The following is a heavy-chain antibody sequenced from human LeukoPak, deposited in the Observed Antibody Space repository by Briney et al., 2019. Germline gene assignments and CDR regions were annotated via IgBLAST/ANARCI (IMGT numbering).Heavy chain of an antibody. D-gene: IGHD6-19*01. Sequence: ASVKVSCKVSGYTLTELSMHWVRQAPGKGLEWMGGFDPEDGETIYAQKFQGRVTMTRDTSTSTVYMELSSLRSEDTAVYYCARDPSSGWKFDYWGHGTLVTVSS. V-gene: IGHV1-24*01. CDR2: FDPEDGET. CDR3: ARDPSSGWKFDY. CDR1: GYTLTELS. J-gene: IGHJ4*01.